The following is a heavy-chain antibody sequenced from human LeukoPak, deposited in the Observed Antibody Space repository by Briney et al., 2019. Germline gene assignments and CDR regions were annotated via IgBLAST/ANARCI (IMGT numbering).Heavy chain of an antibody. V-gene: IGHV3-21*01. J-gene: IGHJ4*02. CDR1: GFTFANYK. CDR2: ISSGSGDI. D-gene: IGHD6-13*01. CDR3: ARRTKAAAGWWHNYYFDY. Sequence: KTGGSLRLSCAASGFTFANYKMNWVRQAPGKGLEWVSSISSGSGDIYYADSVKGRFTISRDNAKNSLYLQMNSLRAEDTAVYYCARRTKAAAGWWHNYYFDYWGQGTLVTVSS.